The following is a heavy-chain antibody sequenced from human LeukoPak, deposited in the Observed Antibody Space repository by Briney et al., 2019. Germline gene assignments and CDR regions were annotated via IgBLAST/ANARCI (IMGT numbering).Heavy chain of an antibody. V-gene: IGHV1-2*04. CDR3: ARDQPMVYARFRFDY. Sequence: ASVKVSCKASGYTFTGYYMHWVRQAPGQGLEWMGWINPNSGGTNYAQKFQGWVTMTRDTSISTAYMELSRLRSDDTAVYYCARDQPMVYARFRFDYWGQGTLVTVSS. CDR2: INPNSGGT. J-gene: IGHJ4*02. D-gene: IGHD2-8*01. CDR1: GYTFTGYY.